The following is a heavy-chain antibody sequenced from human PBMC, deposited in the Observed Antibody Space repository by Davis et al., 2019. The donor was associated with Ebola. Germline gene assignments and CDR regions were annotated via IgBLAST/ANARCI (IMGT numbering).Heavy chain of an antibody. CDR2: IWYDGSNE. V-gene: IGHV3-33*01. CDR3: SREVRGGFSPMDL. J-gene: IGHJ6*04. D-gene: IGHD5-18*01. CDR1: GFTFSNYA. Sequence: GESLKISCAASGFTFSNYAMHWVRQAPGKGLEWVALIWYDGSNEFYADSVKGRFTISRDNSKSMMYLQMNSLRAEDTAVYYCSREVRGGFSPMDLWGTGTTVTVSS.